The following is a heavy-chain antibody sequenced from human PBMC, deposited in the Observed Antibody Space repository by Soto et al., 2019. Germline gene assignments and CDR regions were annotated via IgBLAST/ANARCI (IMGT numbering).Heavy chain of an antibody. V-gene: IGHV4-34*01. J-gene: IGHJ6*02. Sequence: HSETLSLTCASDGVSFSGYYWILLRPPPGKGLEWIGEINHSGSTNYNPSLKSRVTISVDTSKNQFSLKLSSVTAADTAVYYCARGVVSYGYYYYGMDVWCQGTTGTSP. CDR1: GVSFSGYY. CDR2: INHSGST. CDR3: ARGVVSYGYYYYGMDV. D-gene: IGHD5-18*01.